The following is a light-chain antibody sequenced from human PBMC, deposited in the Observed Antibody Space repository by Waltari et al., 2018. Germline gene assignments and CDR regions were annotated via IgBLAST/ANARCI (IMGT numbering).Light chain of an antibody. V-gene: IGKV1-12*01. CDR1: QDILSW. Sequence: DIQMTQSPSSVSASMGDTVTISCRASQDILSWLAWFQQKPGIAPKLLIYGASNLKGGVPSMFRGSGSGTHFTLSICSLHPEDFATYYCQQVHSFPFTFGPGTKVDLK. CDR2: GAS. CDR3: QQVHSFPFT. J-gene: IGKJ3*01.